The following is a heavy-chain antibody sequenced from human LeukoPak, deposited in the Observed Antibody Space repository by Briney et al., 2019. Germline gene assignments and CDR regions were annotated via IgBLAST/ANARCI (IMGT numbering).Heavy chain of an antibody. J-gene: IGHJ4*02. CDR2: VYYSGST. Sequence: PSETLSLTCTVSGGSISTYYWSWIRQPPGKGLEWIGYVYYSGSTNYSPSLKSRVTISVDTSKNQFSLKLSSVTAADTAVYYCARWQWLEHFSDYWGQGTLVTVSS. CDR3: ARWQWLEHFSDY. D-gene: IGHD6-19*01. CDR1: GGSISTYY. V-gene: IGHV4-59*12.